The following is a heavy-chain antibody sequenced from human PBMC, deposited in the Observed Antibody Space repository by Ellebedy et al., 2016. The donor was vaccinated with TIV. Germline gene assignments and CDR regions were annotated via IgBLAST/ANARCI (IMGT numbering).Heavy chain of an antibody. CDR2: INPRDGSI. V-gene: IGHV1-46*02. CDR1: GYTFDNYY. D-gene: IGHD6-19*01. CDR3: ARAPSVDPHMDV. Sequence: AASVKVSCKASGYTFDNYYIHWVRQTPGQGLEWMGIINPRDGSISYAQKFQGRVTMTSDTSTRTVYMELSSLRSEDTAVYYCARAPSVDPHMDVWGQGTTVTVSS. J-gene: IGHJ6*02.